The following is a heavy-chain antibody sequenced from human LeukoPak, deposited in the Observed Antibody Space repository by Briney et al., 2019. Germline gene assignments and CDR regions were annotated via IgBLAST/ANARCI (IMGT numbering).Heavy chain of an antibody. D-gene: IGHD2-15*01. CDR2: MIPIFGTA. J-gene: IGHJ6*02. V-gene: IGHV1-69*13. Sequence: SVKVSCKVSGYTLTELSMHWVRQAPGQGLEWMGGMIPIFGTANYAQNFQGRVTITADESTSTAYMELSSLRSEDTAVYYCSLYCSGGSCRQRGYYYGMDVWGQGTTVTVSS. CDR1: GYTLTELS. CDR3: SLYCSGGSCRQRGYYYGMDV.